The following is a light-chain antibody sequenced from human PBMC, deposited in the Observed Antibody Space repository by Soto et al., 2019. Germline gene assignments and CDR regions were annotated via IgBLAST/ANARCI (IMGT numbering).Light chain of an antibody. J-gene: IGKJ1*01. CDR1: QRVSARY. V-gene: IGKV3-20*01. CDR2: GAS. Sequence: IVLTQSPGTLSLSPGDRATLSCRASQRVSARYLAWYHQKPGQAPRLLIFGASARATGIPDRFSGSGSGTDFNLTIDRLEPEDFAMYYCQQYSDSPPTFGQGTKVEIK. CDR3: QQYSDSPPT.